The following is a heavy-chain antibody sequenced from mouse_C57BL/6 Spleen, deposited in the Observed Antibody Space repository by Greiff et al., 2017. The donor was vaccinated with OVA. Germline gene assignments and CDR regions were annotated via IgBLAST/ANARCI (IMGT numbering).Heavy chain of an antibody. CDR3: AREGGLLRYFDY. CDR1: GFTFRDYY. J-gene: IGHJ2*01. CDR2: INYDGSST. Sequence: EVHLVESEGGLLQPGSSMKLSCTASGFTFRDYYIAWVRQVPEKGLEWVANINYDGSSTYYLDSLKSRFIISIIHAKNLLYLQMSSLKSEDTATYYCAREGGLLRYFDYWGKGTTRTVSS. V-gene: IGHV5-16*01. D-gene: IGHD2-3*01.